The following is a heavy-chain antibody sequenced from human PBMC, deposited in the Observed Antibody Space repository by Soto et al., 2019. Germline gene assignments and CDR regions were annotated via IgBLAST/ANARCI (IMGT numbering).Heavy chain of an antibody. J-gene: IGHJ6*03. CDR3: ARLGNYYYYYMDV. CDR2: IYPGDSDT. V-gene: IGHV5-51*01. Sequence: GESLKISCKGSGYSFTSYWIGWVRQMPGKGLEWMGIIYPGDSDTRYSPPFQGQVTISADKSISTAYLQWSSLKASDTAMYYCARLGNYYYYYMDVWGKGTTVPVSS. CDR1: GYSFTSYW.